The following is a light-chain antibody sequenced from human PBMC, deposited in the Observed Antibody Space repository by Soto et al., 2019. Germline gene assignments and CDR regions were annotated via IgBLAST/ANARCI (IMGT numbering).Light chain of an antibody. J-gene: IGLJ1*01. CDR1: SNDVGAYNY. V-gene: IGLV2-14*03. CDR3: TSYTSSRTYV. CDR2: DVS. Sequence: SVLTQPASVSGSPGQSITVSCTGTSNDVGAYNYVSWYQQHPGTAPKLMIYDVSNRPSGVSNRFSGSKSGNTASLTISGLQAEDEADYYCTSYTSSRTYVFGTGTKVTVL.